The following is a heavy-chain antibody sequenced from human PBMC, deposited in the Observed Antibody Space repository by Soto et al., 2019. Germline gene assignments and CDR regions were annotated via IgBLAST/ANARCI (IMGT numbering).Heavy chain of an antibody. CDR2: IWSGGNNK. D-gene: IGHD6-19*01. CDR3: ARDWWGSGVDY. CDR1: GFTFSSFG. J-gene: IGHJ4*02. V-gene: IGHV3-33*01. Sequence: QVQLVESGGGVVQPGRSLRLSCAASGFTFSSFGMHWVRQAPGKGLEWVAVIWSGGNNKYYADSVKGRFTISRDNSKNPVDLQMNSLRAEDTAVYYCARDWWGSGVDYWGQGTLGTVSS.